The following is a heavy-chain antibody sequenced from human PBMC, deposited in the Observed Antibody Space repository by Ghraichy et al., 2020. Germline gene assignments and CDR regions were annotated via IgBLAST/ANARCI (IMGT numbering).Heavy chain of an antibody. D-gene: IGHD3-22*01. V-gene: IGHV4-34*01. CDR1: GGSFSDYF. J-gene: IGHJ4*02. CDR3: ARDIEIGAVYDK. Sequence: TLSLTCGVYGGSFSDYFWTWIRQSPGKGLEWIGEISHSGTVNYNPSLRSRVTLSLDTSKNHFSLKLTSVTAADTAVYYCARDIEIGAVYDKWGQGTPVTVSS. CDR2: ISHSGTV.